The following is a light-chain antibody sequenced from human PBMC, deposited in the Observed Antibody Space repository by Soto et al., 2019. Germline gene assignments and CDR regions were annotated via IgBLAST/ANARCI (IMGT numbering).Light chain of an antibody. V-gene: IGLV2-23*02. CDR1: SSDVGSYNL. CDR2: EVS. J-gene: IGLJ2*01. CDR3: CSYAGSSNLV. Sequence: QSALTQPASVSGSPGQSITISCTGTSSDVGSYNLVSWYQQHPGKAPKLMIYEVSKRPSGVSNRFSGSKSGNTASLTISGLQAEYEADYYCCSYAGSSNLVFGGGTKLTVL.